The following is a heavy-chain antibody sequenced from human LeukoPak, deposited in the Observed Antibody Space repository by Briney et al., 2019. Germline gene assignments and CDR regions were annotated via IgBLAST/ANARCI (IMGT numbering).Heavy chain of an antibody. V-gene: IGHV3-15*01. J-gene: IGHJ4*02. D-gene: IGHD6-13*01. CDR1: GFTFSDAW. Sequence: GGSLRLSCAASGFTFSDAWMGWVRQAPGKGLEWVGRIKSNVYSGTTEYAAPVKGRFTISRDDSKNTLYLQMNSLNTEDTAMYYCTIDVGDSWYRAPSDCWGQGTLVTVSS. CDR2: IKSNVYSGTT. CDR3: TIDVGDSWYRAPSDC.